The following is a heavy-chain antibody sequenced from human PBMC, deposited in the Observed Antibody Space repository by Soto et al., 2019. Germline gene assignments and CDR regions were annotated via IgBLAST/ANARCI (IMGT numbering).Heavy chain of an antibody. CDR1: GDSISSSNYY. Sequence: PSETLSLTRTVSGDSISSSNYYWVWIRLPPGKGLEWIGSIYYSGSTYYNPSLNSRVTISVDTSKNQFSLKLNSVTAADTAVYYCARHNYGSGSTYFDYWGQGTLVTVSS. CDR2: IYYSGST. V-gene: IGHV4-39*01. CDR3: ARHNYGSGSTYFDY. J-gene: IGHJ4*02. D-gene: IGHD3-10*01.